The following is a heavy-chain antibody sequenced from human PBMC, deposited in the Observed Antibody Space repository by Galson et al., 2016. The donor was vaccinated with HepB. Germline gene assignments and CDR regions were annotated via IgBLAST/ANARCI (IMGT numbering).Heavy chain of an antibody. CDR2: INNDGSRT. J-gene: IGHJ3*02. Sequence: SLRLSCAASGFTSSNHWMHWVRQAPGKGLVWVSYINNDGSRTTYADSVKGRFTISRDNAKNTMFLQMNSLRAEDTAVYYCTRGVSWAFDIWGQGTMVTVAS. D-gene: IGHD2/OR15-2a*01. V-gene: IGHV3-74*01. CDR3: TRGVSWAFDI. CDR1: GFTSSNHW.